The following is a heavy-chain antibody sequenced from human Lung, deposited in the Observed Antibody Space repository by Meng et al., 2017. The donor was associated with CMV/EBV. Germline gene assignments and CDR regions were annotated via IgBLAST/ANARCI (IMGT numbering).Heavy chain of an antibody. CDR3: ARGRPVAGKNWFDC. J-gene: IGHJ5*01. CDR1: GFMFSNNW. CDR2: INQGGNEK. D-gene: IGHD6-19*01. V-gene: IGHV3-7*01. Sequence: GEXXKISCEASGFMFSNNWMSWVRQAPGKGLEWVANINQGGNEKYHVDSVRGRFTISRDNGNKSLSLQMNSLRVEDTALYYCARGRPVAGKNWFDCWGQGXLVTVSS.